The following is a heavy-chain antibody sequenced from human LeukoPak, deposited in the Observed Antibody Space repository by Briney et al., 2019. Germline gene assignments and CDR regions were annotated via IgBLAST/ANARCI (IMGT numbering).Heavy chain of an antibody. Sequence: GGSLRLSCAASGFTVSSNYMSWVRQSPGKGLGWVSVIYSGVSTYYADSVKGRFTISRHNSKNTLYLQMNSLRAEDTAVYYCARGPGALDYGDYYFDYWGQGTLVTVSS. CDR3: ARGPGALDYGDYYFDY. D-gene: IGHD4-17*01. J-gene: IGHJ4*02. V-gene: IGHV3-53*04. CDR1: GFTVSSNY. CDR2: IYSGVST.